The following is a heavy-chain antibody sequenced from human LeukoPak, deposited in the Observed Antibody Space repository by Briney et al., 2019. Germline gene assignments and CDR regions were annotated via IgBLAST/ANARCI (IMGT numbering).Heavy chain of an antibody. J-gene: IGHJ4*02. CDR1: GGSISSSSDN. CDR3: VRHDRLIASPLV. V-gene: IGHV4-39*01. CDR2: IYYSRTT. D-gene: IGHD2/OR15-2a*01. Sequence: NRSDTLSLICIVSGGSISSSSDNWGRICKPPGKGLVWFWSIYYSRTTYFSPSLESRLTISVDTSNNYFYVNLGSVTAAGTAVYFCVRHDRLIASPLVWVQAILVTVSS.